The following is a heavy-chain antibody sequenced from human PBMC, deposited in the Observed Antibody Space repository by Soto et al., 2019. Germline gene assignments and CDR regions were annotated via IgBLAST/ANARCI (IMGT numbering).Heavy chain of an antibody. Sequence: GESLKISCKGSGYSFTSYWIGWVRQMPGKGLEWMGIIYPGDSDTRYSPSFQGQVTISADKSISTAYLQWSSLKASDTAMYYCARLPDYYDSSGPSFDYWDQGALVTVSS. J-gene: IGHJ4*02. CDR2: IYPGDSDT. CDR1: GYSFTSYW. V-gene: IGHV5-51*01. D-gene: IGHD3-22*01. CDR3: ARLPDYYDSSGPSFDY.